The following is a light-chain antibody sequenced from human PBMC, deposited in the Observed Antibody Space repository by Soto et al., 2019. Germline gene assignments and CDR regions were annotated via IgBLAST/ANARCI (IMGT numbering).Light chain of an antibody. CDR2: EAS. CDR1: QSVSTF. CDR3: HQRSNWPPT. Sequence: EIVLTQSPATLSLSPGERATLSCRASQSVSTFLAWYQQKPGQAPRLLIYEASNRATGIPARFSGSGSGTDFTLTISSLEPEDFAVYYCHQRSNWPPTFGQGTKVEI. V-gene: IGKV3-11*01. J-gene: IGKJ1*01.